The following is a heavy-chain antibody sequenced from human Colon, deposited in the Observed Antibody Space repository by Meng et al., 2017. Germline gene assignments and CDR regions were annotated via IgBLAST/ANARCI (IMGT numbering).Heavy chain of an antibody. D-gene: IGHD1-26*01. V-gene: IGHV3-23*01. CDR3: VKREWSGSIDY. CDR1: GFTFASFA. J-gene: IGHJ4*02. Sequence: GESLKISCAASGFTFASFAMNWVRQAPGKGLEWVSSISGSGGHTYYADSMKGRVTISRDNSRDTVDLQMNSLGPEDTAVYDCVKREWSGSIDYWGQGILVTVSS. CDR2: ISGSGGHT.